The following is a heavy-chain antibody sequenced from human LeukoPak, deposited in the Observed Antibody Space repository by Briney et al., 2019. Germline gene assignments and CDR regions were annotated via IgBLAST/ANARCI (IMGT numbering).Heavy chain of an antibody. CDR3: ARGSGSYYIWDAFDI. Sequence: SETLSLTCTVSGGSISSSSYYWGWIRQPPGKGLEWIGSIYYSGSTYYNPSLKSRVTISVDTSKHQFSLKLSSVTAADTAVYYCARGSGSYYIWDAFDIWGQGTMVTVSS. J-gene: IGHJ3*02. D-gene: IGHD1-26*01. CDR2: IYYSGST. CDR1: GGSISSSSYY. V-gene: IGHV4-39*01.